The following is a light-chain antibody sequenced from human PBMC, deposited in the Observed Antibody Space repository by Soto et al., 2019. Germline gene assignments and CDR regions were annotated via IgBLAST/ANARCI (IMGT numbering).Light chain of an antibody. CDR3: QQVNGYLIT. Sequence: QVTPSPSSLSSSLGDEVTISCPASQGISSYLAWYQQKPGKAPNLLIYATSTLQSGVPSRFSGSGSGTDFTLTISGLQPEDFATYYCQQVNGYLITFGQGTRLEIK. V-gene: IGKV1-9*01. J-gene: IGKJ5*01. CDR1: QGISSY. CDR2: ATS.